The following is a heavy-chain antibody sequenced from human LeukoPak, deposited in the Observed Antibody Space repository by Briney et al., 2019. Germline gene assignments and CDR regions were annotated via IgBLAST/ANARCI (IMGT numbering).Heavy chain of an antibody. CDR3: ARVFVVVVAATPSGEYFDY. V-gene: IGHV1-2*02. Sequence: ASVKVSCKACGYTFTGYYMHWVRQAPGQRLEWMGWINRNSGGTSYAQKFQGRVTMTRDTSISTAYMELSRMRSDDTAVYYCARVFVVVVAATPSGEYFDYWGQGTLVTVSS. J-gene: IGHJ4*02. D-gene: IGHD2-15*01. CDR2: INRNSGGT. CDR1: GYTFTGYY.